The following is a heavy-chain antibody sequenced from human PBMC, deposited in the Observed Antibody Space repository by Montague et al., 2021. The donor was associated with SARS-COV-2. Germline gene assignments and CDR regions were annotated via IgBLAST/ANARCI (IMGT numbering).Heavy chain of an antibody. V-gene: IGHV3-23*01. CDR2: LRGSDGAT. Sequence: SLRLSCAASGFSFIGYSMSRVRQTPGKGLELVSALRGSDGATFYADSVNGRFTISRDTSKNTLFLQMISLRADDSALYYCAKGAFSYGINIMDSWGQGTLVTVSS. CDR1: GFSFIGYS. CDR3: AKGAFSYGINIMDS. D-gene: IGHD2-21*01. J-gene: IGHJ4*02.